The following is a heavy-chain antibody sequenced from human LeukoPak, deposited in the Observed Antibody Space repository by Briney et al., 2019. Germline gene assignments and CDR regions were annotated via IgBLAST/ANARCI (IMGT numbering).Heavy chain of an antibody. CDR2: ISAYNGNT. J-gene: IGHJ4*02. V-gene: IGHV1-18*01. D-gene: IGHD3-10*01. CDR3: ARGHSHTYYGSGSLCDY. CDR1: GYTLTSYG. Sequence: ASVKVSCKASGYTLTSYGISWVRQAPGQGLEWMGWISAYNGNTNYAQKLQGRVTMTTDTSTSTAYMELRSLRSDDTAVYYCARGHSHTYYGSGSLCDYWGQGTLVTVSS.